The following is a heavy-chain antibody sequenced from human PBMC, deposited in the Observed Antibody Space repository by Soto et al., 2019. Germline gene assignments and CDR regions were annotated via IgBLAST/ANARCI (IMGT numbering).Heavy chain of an antibody. CDR3: AFFNATATSEIYSVS. Sequence: ASVKVSCKASGNTFTNYDINWVRQAPGHGLEWMGWINPNSGATKYAQKFQAWVTMTRDTSISTVYMELRRLRSDDTAVYYCAFFNATATSEIYSVSWRQGLLVTV. D-gene: IGHD4-4*01. CDR2: INPNSGAT. V-gene: IGHV1-2*04. CDR1: GNTFTNYD. J-gene: IGHJ5*02.